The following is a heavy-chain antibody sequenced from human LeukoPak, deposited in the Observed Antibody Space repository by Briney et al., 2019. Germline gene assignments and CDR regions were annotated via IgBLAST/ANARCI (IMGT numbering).Heavy chain of an antibody. D-gene: IGHD4-17*01. CDR3: ARRAGAYSHPYDY. CDR2: ITSSSASI. Sequence: GGSLRLSCAASGFTFSTYSMNWVRQAPGKGLEWVSSITSSSASIYYADSVKGRFTISRDNAKNSLYLQMNSLRAEDTAVYYCARRAGAYSHPYDYWGQGTLVTVSS. J-gene: IGHJ4*02. V-gene: IGHV3-21*04. CDR1: GFTFSTYS.